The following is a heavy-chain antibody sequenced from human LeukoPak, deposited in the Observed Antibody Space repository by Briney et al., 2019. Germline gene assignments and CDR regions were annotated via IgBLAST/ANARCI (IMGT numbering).Heavy chain of an antibody. Sequence: SETLSLTCSVSGGSIDRSDSYWAWVRQPPGRGLEWIGSVFFTGSAHYNPSLRDRVTLSADTSKNQFSLKLHSLTVKDTAVYYCARPLTVTGPTFYWHFDVWGRGTRVTVSS. CDR2: VFFTGSA. CDR1: GGSIDRSDSY. D-gene: IGHD6-19*01. CDR3: ARPLTVTGPTFYWHFDV. V-gene: IGHV4-39*01. J-gene: IGHJ2*01.